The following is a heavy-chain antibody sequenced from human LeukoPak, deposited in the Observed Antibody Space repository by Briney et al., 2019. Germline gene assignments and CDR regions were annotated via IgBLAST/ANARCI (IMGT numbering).Heavy chain of an antibody. J-gene: IGHJ4*02. Sequence: PGGSLRLSCAASGFTFSRYAMSWVRQAPGKGLEGVSTIGASGCSTYYADCVKGRFNIPRDNSMNTLYPQMNSLRAEDTAVYYCAYDTSSWYYFHYWGQGTLVTVSS. D-gene: IGHD6-13*01. V-gene: IGHV3-23*01. CDR2: IGASGCST. CDR1: GFTFSRYA. CDR3: AYDTSSWYYFHY.